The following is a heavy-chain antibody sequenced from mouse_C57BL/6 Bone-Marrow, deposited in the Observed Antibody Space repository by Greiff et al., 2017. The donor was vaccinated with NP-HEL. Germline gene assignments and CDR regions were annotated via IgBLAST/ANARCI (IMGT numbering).Heavy chain of an antibody. CDR2: IDPSDSET. V-gene: IGHV1-52*01. Sequence: QVQLQQPGAELVRPGSSVKLSCKASGYTFTSYWMHWVKQRPIQGLEWIGNIDPSDSETHYNQKFKDKATLTVDKSSSTAYMQLSSLTSEDSAVYYCARDGYYRYWYFDVWGTGTTVTVSS. CDR1: GYTFTSYW. J-gene: IGHJ1*03. D-gene: IGHD2-3*01. CDR3: ARDGYYRYWYFDV.